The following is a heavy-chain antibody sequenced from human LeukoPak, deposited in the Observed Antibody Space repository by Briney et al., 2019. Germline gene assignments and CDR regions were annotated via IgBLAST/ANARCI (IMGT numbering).Heavy chain of an antibody. Sequence: GGSLRLSCVGSGFSFSSYWMTWVRQAPGKGLEWVANINEDGSEKFYVDSVKGRFTISRDNAKKSVYLQMNSLLVEDTGLYYCARDQAAAGDYWGQGTLVTVSS. J-gene: IGHJ4*02. CDR3: ARDQAAAGDY. CDR2: INEDGSEK. V-gene: IGHV3-7*01. D-gene: IGHD6-13*01. CDR1: GFSFSSYW.